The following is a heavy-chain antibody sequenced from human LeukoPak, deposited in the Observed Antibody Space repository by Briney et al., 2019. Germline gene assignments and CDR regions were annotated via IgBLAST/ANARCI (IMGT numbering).Heavy chain of an antibody. Sequence: GASVKVSCKASGYTFTSYGISWVRQAPGQGLEWMGWISAYNGNTNYAQKLQGRVTMTTDTSTSTAYMELRSLRSDDTAACYCATHPIVGAASHFDYWGQGTLVTVSS. CDR2: ISAYNGNT. V-gene: IGHV1-18*01. CDR1: GYTFTSYG. CDR3: ATHPIVGAASHFDY. D-gene: IGHD1-26*01. J-gene: IGHJ4*02.